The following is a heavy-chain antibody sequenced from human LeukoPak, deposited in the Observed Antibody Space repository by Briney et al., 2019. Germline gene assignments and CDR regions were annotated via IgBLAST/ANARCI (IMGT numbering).Heavy chain of an antibody. CDR2: ISYDGSNK. CDR3: AKDTAMVFGYFDY. V-gene: IGHV3-30*18. D-gene: IGHD5-18*01. CDR1: GFTFRSYA. J-gene: IGHJ4*02. Sequence: GGSLRLSCGASGFTFRSYAMSWVRQAPGKGLEWVAVISYDGSNKYYADSVKGRFTISRDNSKNTLNLQMNSLRAEDTAVYYCAKDTAMVFGYFDYWGQGTLVTVSS.